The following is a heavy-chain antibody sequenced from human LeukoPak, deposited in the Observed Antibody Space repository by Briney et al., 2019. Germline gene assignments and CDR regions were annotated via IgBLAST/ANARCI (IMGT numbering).Heavy chain of an antibody. CDR3: ARDRPVYSSSWYPSFDY. D-gene: IGHD6-13*01. CDR2: IYSGGNT. J-gene: IGHJ4*02. V-gene: IGHV3-53*05. Sequence: PGGSLRLSCAASGFTVSSNYMSWVRQAPGKGLEWVSVIYSGGNTYYADSVKGRFTISRDNSKNTLYLQMNSLRAEDTAVYYCARDRPVYSSSWYPSFDYWGQGTLVTVSS. CDR1: GFTVSSNY.